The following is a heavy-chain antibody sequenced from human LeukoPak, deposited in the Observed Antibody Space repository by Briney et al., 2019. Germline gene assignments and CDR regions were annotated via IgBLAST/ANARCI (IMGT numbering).Heavy chain of an antibody. CDR2: IYYTGST. J-gene: IGHJ6*03. CDR1: GGSISNTNYY. V-gene: IGHV4-39*07. Sequence: SETLSLTCTVSGGSISNTNYYWGWIRQPPGKGLEWIGNIYYTGSTYYNPSLKSRVTISVDTSKNQFSLKLSSVTAADTAVYYCARSSFYYYMDVWGKGTTVTVSS. CDR3: ARSSFYYYMDV.